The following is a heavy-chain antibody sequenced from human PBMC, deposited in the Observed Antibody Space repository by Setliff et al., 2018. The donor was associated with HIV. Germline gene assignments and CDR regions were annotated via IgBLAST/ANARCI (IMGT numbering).Heavy chain of an antibody. CDR1: GYTFTGYY. CDR2: INPNSGGT. CDR3: ARDRETTLIPGYYYYMDV. Sequence: ASVKVSCKASGYTFTGYYMHWVRQAPGQGLEWMGWINPNSGGTNYAQKFQGRVTMTRDTSISTAYTELSRLTYDDTAVYYCARDRETTLIPGYYYYMDVWG. V-gene: IGHV1-2*02. J-gene: IGHJ6*03. D-gene: IGHD4-4*01.